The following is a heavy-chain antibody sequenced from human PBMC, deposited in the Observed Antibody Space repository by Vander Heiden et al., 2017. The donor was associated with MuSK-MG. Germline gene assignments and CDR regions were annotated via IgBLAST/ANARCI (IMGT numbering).Heavy chain of an antibody. CDR3: ARLPPPPAGDIAVAGTDY. Sequence: GWIRQPPGKGLEWIGEINHSGSTNYNPSLKSRGTISVDTSKNQFSRKLISVTAADTAVFYCARLPPPPAGDIAVAGTDYWSHGTMVTVCS. CDR2: INHSGST. J-gene: IGHJ4*01. D-gene: IGHD6-19*01. V-gene: IGHV4-34*01.